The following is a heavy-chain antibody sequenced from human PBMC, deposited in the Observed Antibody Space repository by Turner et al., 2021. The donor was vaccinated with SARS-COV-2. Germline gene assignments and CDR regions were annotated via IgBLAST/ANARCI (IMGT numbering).Heavy chain of an antibody. Sequence: QVQLVESGGGVVQPGRSLRLSCAASGFTFSSYAMHWVRQAPGKGLEWVAVISYDGSNKFYADSVKGRFTISRDNSKNTLYLQMNSLRAEDTAVYYCARDYPWDTAMAHQGGGFDYWGQGTLVTVSS. D-gene: IGHD5-18*01. V-gene: IGHV3-30-3*01. CDR2: ISYDGSNK. J-gene: IGHJ4*02. CDR3: ARDYPWDTAMAHQGGGFDY. CDR1: GFTFSSYA.